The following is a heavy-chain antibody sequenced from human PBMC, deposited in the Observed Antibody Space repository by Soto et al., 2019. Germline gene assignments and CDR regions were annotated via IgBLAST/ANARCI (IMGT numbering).Heavy chain of an antibody. D-gene: IGHD3-16*01. CDR2: IFYSRTT. CDR3: ASGGNWFDP. Sequence: PSETLSLTCTVSSGSINSGGYYWTWIRQHPGKGLEWIGYIFYSRTTSYNPSLKSRVTISGDTSKNQFSLTLRSVTAADSAVYYCASGGNWFDPWGQGVLVTAPQ. CDR1: SGSINSGGYY. J-gene: IGHJ5*02. V-gene: IGHV4-31*03.